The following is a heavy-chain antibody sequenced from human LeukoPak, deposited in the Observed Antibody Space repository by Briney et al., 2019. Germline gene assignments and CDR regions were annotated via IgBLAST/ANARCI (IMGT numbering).Heavy chain of an antibody. CDR3: ARDLSNYYDSSGRYDY. Sequence: SVKVSCKASVGTFSSYAISWVRQAPGQGLEWIGRIIPVLGIANYAQKFQGRVTITADKSTSTAYMELSSLRSEDTAVYYCARDLSNYYDSSGRYDYWGQGTLVTVSS. CDR1: VGTFSSYA. J-gene: IGHJ4*02. CDR2: IIPVLGIA. V-gene: IGHV1-69*04. D-gene: IGHD3-22*01.